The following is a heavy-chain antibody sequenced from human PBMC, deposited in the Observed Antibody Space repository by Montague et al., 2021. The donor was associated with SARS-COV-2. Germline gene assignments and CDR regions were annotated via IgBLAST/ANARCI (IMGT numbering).Heavy chain of an antibody. Sequence: PALVKPTQTLTLTCTFSGFSLGTSGMCVSWIRQPPGKALEWFARIDWDDDKYYSTSLKTRLTISKDTSKNQVVLTMTNMDPVDTATYYCARMSAGATIAFDXWGQGTLVTVSS. CDR2: IDWDDDK. CDR3: ARMSAGATIAFDX. V-gene: IGHV2-70*11. J-gene: IGHJ4*02. D-gene: IGHD1-26*01. CDR1: GFSLGTSGMC.